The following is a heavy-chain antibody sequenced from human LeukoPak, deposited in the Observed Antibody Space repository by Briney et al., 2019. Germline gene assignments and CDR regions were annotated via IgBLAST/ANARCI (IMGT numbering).Heavy chain of an antibody. Sequence: SGPTLVNPTETLTLTCTFSGFSLSTSRVGVGWIRQPPGKALEWLALIYWDDDRRYSPTLRGRLAITKDTSKNQVVLTMTNLDPADTATYYCARLKDYVFDYWGQGTLVTASP. V-gene: IGHV2-5*02. CDR1: GFSLSTSRVG. CDR3: ARLKDYVFDY. D-gene: IGHD3-16*01. CDR2: IYWDDDR. J-gene: IGHJ4*02.